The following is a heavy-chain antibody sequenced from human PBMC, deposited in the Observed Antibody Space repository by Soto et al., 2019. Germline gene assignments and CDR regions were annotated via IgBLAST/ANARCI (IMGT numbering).Heavy chain of an antibody. CDR3: AKNQGVELVPLATVDWFDP. V-gene: IGHV3-23*01. J-gene: IGHJ5*02. Sequence: GGSLRLSCAASGFIFESFGMSWVRQAPGKGLEWISSISGSGFKKYYADSVKGRFTISRDNSKSTVYLELNNLSAEDTAVYHCAKNQGVELVPLATVDWFDPWGQGSVVTVSS. CDR2: ISGSGFKK. D-gene: IGHD1-26*01. CDR1: GFIFESFG.